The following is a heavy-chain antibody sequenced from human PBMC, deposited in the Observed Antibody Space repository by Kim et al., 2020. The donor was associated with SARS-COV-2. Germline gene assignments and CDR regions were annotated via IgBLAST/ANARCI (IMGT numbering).Heavy chain of an antibody. V-gene: IGHV4-34*01. CDR2: INHSGST. J-gene: IGHJ6*02. CDR3: ARGGPYYDILTDNYYYYGMDV. Sequence: SETLSLTCAVYGGSFSGYYWSWIRQPPGKGLEWIGEINHSGSTNYNPSLKSRVTITVDASKNQFSLKLSSVTAADRAVYYCARGGPYYDILTDNYYYYGMDVWGDGTTVTVSS. D-gene: IGHD3-9*01. CDR1: GGSFSGYY.